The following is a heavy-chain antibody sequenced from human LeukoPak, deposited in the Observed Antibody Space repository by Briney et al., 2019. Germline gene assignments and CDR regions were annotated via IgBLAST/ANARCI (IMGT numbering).Heavy chain of an antibody. CDR3: ARDRLRLGYERTNWFDP. CDR1: GYTFTGYY. CDR2: INPNSGGT. D-gene: IGHD2-15*01. J-gene: IGHJ5*02. Sequence: ASVKVSCKASGYTFTGYYMHWVRQAPGQGLEWMGWINPNSGGTNYAQKFQGRVTMTRDTSISTVYMELSRLRSDDTAVYYCARDRLRLGYERTNWFDPWGQGTLVTVSS. V-gene: IGHV1-2*02.